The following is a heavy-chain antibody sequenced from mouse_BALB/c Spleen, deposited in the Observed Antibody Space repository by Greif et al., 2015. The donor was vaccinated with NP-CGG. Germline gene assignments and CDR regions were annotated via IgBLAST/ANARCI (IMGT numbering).Heavy chain of an antibody. CDR2: ISSGGSYT. CDR3: TRGPHAMDY. J-gene: IGHJ4*01. Sequence: EVQGVESGGGLVKPGGPLKLSCAASGFTFSSYTMSWVRQTPEKRLEWVATISSGGSYTYYPDSVKGRFTISRDNAKNTLYLQMSSLKSEDTAMYYCTRGPHAMDYWGQGTSVTVSS. V-gene: IGHV5-6-4*01. CDR1: GFTFSSYT.